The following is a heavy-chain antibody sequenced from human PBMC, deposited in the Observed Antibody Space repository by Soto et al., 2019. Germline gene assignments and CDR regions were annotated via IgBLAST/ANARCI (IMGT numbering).Heavy chain of an antibody. J-gene: IGHJ6*02. CDR3: ARDSSSSLLYGMDG. CDR2: IKLDGSEK. V-gene: IGHV3-7*04. D-gene: IGHD6-13*01. CDR1: GFTFSIYW. Sequence: PGGSLRLSCAASGFTFSIYWMTWVRQGPGKGLEWVANIKLDGSEKYYVDSVKGRFTISRDNAKNSLYLQMNSLRAEDTGVHYCARDSSSSLLYGMDGWGQGTTVTVSS.